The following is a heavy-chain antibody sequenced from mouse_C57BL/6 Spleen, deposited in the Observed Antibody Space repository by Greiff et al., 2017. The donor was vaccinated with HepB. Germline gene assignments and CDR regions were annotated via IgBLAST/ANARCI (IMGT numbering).Heavy chain of an antibody. Sequence: VQLQQSGPELVKPGASVKISCKASGYAFSSSWMNWVKQRPGKGLEWIGRIYPGDGDTNYNGKFKGKATMSADKSSSTSYMQISSLTSEDSAVYFCAPFITTVVPYWYFDVWGTGTTVTVSS. D-gene: IGHD1-1*01. V-gene: IGHV1-82*01. J-gene: IGHJ1*03. CDR1: GYAFSSSW. CDR3: APFITTVVPYWYFDV. CDR2: IYPGDGDT.